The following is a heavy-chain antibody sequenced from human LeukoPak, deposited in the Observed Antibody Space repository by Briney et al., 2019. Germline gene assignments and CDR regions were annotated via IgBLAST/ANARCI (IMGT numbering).Heavy chain of an antibody. V-gene: IGHV4-4*02. CDR2: IYHSGST. CDR3: ARRRAPYYYGSGSFPNWFDP. J-gene: IGHJ5*02. CDR1: GGSISSNNW. D-gene: IGHD3-10*01. Sequence: SETLSLTCAVSGGSISSNNWWNWVRQPPGKGLEWIGEIYHSGSTNYNPSLKSRVTISVDTSKNQFSLKLSSVTAADTAVYYCARRRAPYYYGSGSFPNWFDPWGQGTLVTVSS.